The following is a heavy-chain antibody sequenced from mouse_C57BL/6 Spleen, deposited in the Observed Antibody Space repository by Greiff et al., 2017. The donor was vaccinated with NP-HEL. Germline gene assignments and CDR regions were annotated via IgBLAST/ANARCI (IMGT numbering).Heavy chain of an antibody. CDR3: AIWSRFAY. J-gene: IGHJ3*01. CDR2: ILPGSGST. V-gene: IGHV1-9*01. Sequence: QVQLKQSGAELMKPGASVKLSCKATGYTFTGFWLEWVNQRPGHGLEWFGAILPGSGSTNYNEKFKGKATFTADTSSNTPYMQLSSLTTEDSAIYYCAIWSRFAYWGQGTLVTVSA. CDR1: GYTFTGFW. D-gene: IGHD1-1*02.